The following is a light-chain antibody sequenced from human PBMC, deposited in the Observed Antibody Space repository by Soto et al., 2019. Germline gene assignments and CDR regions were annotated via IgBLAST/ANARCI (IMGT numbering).Light chain of an antibody. J-gene: IGLJ2*01. CDR1: SSNIGAGYD. CDR2: GNS. CDR3: QSYDSSLSAVV. V-gene: IGLV1-40*01. Sequence: QLVLTQPPSVSGAPGQRVTISCTGSSSNIGAGYDVHWYQQLPGTAPKLLIYGNSNGPSGVPDRFSGSKSGTSASLAITGLQAEDEADYYCQSYDSSLSAVVFGGGTKLTVL.